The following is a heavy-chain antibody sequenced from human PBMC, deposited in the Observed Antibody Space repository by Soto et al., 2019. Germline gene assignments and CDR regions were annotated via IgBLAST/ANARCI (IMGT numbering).Heavy chain of an antibody. CDR2: IYPGDSDT. D-gene: IGHD3-9*01. CDR1: GYSFTSYW. J-gene: IGHJ4*02. V-gene: IGHV5-51*01. Sequence: GESLKISCKGSGYSFTSYWIGWVRQMPGKGLEWMGIIYPGDSDTRYSPSFQGQVTISADKSISTAYLQWSSLKASDTAMYYCARGSCYDILTGYPCVFDYWGQGTLVTVSS. CDR3: ARGSCYDILTGYPCVFDY.